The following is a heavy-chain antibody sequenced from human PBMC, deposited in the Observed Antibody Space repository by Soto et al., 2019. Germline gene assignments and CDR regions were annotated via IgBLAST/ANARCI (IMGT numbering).Heavy chain of an antibody. CDR3: ARHRAATSYYYYMDV. J-gene: IGHJ6*03. CDR2: IYPGDSDT. CDR1: GYSFTSYW. V-gene: IGHV5-51*01. D-gene: IGHD5-12*01. Sequence: GESLKISCKGSGYSFTSYWIGWVRQMPGKGLEWMGIIYPGDSDTRYSPSFQGQVTISADKSISTAYLQWSSLKASDTAMYYCARHRAATSYYYYMDVWGKGTTVTVSS.